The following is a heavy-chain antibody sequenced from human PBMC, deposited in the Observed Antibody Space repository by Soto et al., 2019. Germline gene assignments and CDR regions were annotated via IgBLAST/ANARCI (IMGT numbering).Heavy chain of an antibody. Sequence: GGSLRLSCAACGFTFSNYGMHWVRQAPGKGPMWVSRIKGDGSGTYYADSVKGRLTISRDNAKNTLYLQMNSLRAEDTAVYYSARPPRDSSGYYSDYWGQGTLVTVSS. CDR1: GFTFSNYG. V-gene: IGHV3-74*01. J-gene: IGHJ4*02. D-gene: IGHD3-22*01. CDR3: ARPPRDSSGYYSDY. CDR2: IKGDGSGT.